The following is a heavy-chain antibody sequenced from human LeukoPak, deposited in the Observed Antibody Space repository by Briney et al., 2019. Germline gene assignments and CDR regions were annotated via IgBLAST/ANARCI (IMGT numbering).Heavy chain of an antibody. CDR2: ISSSGSTI. V-gene: IGHV3-48*03. CDR1: GFTFSSYE. D-gene: IGHD4-17*01. Sequence: GGSLRLSCAASGFTFSSYEMNWVRQAPGKGLEWVSYISSSGSTIYYADSVKGRFTISRDNAKNSLYLQMNSLRAEDTAVYYCARDEDYGDYVGNRFDPWGQGTLVTVSS. CDR3: ARDEDYGDYVGNRFDP. J-gene: IGHJ5*02.